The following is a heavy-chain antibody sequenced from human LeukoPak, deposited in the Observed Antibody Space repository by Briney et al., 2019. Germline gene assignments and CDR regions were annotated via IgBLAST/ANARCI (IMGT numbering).Heavy chain of an antibody. CDR2: IYASGST. CDR3: ARSFRRPDYFDY. J-gene: IGHJ4*02. Sequence: SETLSLTCTVSGGSISSYYWSWIRQPAGKGLEWIGRIYASGSTNYNPSLKSRVTMSVDTSKNQFSLKLSSVTAADTAVYYCARSFRRPDYFDYWGQGTLVTVSS. V-gene: IGHV4-4*07. CDR1: GGSISSYY.